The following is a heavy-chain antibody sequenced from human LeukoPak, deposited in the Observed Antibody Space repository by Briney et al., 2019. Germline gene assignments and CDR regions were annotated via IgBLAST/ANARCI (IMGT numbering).Heavy chain of an antibody. CDR3: ARVVYSSYYYYYYMDV. Sequence: SETLSLTCTVSGGSLRRGDYYWSWIRQPPGKGLEWIGYIYYSGSTYYNPSLKSRVTISVDTSKNQFSLKLSSVTAADTAVYYCARVVYSSYYYYYYMDVWGKGTTVTVSS. J-gene: IGHJ6*03. CDR1: GGSLRRGDYY. V-gene: IGHV4-30-4*08. CDR2: IYYSGST. D-gene: IGHD4-11*01.